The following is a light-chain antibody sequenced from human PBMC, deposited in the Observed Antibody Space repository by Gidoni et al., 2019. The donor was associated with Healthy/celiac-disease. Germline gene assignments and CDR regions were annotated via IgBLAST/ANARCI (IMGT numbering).Light chain of an antibody. CDR3: QQYGSSSWT. CDR2: SAS. J-gene: IGKJ1*01. V-gene: IGKV3-20*01. Sequence: ETVLTHSPGTLSLSPGERATLSCRASQSVSSSYLAWYQQKPGQAPRLLIYSASGRATGIPDRFSGSGSGTDFTLTISRLEPEDFAVYYCQQYGSSSWTFGQGTKVEIK. CDR1: QSVSSSY.